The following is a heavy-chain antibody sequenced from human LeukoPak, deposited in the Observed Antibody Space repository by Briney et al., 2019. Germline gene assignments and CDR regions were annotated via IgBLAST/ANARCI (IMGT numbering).Heavy chain of an antibody. J-gene: IGHJ6*03. CDR1: GYIFGNYG. Sequence: ASVKVSCKASGYIFGNYGITWVRQAPGQGLEWMGIINPSGGSTSYAQKFQGRVTMTRDMSTSTVYMELSSLRSEDTAVYYCARERISVAGFGDYYYYYYMDVWGKGTTVTVSS. V-gene: IGHV1-46*01. CDR2: INPSGGST. CDR3: ARERISVAGFGDYYYYYYMDV. D-gene: IGHD6-19*01.